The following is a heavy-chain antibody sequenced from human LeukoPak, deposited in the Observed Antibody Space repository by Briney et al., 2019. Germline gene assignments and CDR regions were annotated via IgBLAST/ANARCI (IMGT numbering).Heavy chain of an antibody. Sequence: GVSLRLSCAASGFTFSSYSMNWVRQAPGKGLEWVSSISSSSSYIYYADSVKGRFTISRDNAKNSLYLQMNSLRAEDTAVYYCARDGYQLPLPYYMDVWGKGTTVTVSS. D-gene: IGHD2-2*01. CDR3: ARDGYQLPLPYYMDV. J-gene: IGHJ6*03. CDR1: GFTFSSYS. V-gene: IGHV3-21*01. CDR2: ISSSSSYI.